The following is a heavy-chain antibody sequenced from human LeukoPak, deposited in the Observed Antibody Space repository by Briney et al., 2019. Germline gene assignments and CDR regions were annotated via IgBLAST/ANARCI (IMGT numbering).Heavy chain of an antibody. J-gene: IGHJ4*02. Sequence: KPSETLSLTCAVYGGSFSGYYWSWIRQPPGKGLEWIGEINHSGSTNYNPSLKSRVTISVDTSKNQFCLKLSSVTAADTAVYYCARGWKAYYDSSGYYPGLYRPGSPFDYWGQGTLVTVSS. CDR1: GGSFSGYY. V-gene: IGHV4-34*01. CDR2: INHSGST. CDR3: ARGWKAYYDSSGYYPGLYRPGSPFDY. D-gene: IGHD3-22*01.